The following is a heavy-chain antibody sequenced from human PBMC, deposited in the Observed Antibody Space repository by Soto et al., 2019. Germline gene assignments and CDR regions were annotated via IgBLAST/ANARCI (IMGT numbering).Heavy chain of an antibody. Sequence: TSETLSLTCAVYGGSFSCYYWSWIRQPPGKGLEWIGEINHSGSTNYNPSLKSRVTISVDTSKNQFSLKLSSVTAADTAVYYCARGRYCSGGSCYSGSNWFDPWGQGTLVTVSS. D-gene: IGHD2-15*01. J-gene: IGHJ5*02. CDR3: ARGRYCSGGSCYSGSNWFDP. V-gene: IGHV4-34*01. CDR1: GGSFSCYY. CDR2: INHSGST.